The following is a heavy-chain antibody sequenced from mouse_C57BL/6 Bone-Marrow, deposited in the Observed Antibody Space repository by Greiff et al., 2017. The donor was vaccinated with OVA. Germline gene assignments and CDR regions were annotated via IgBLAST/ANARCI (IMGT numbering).Heavy chain of an antibody. Sequence: ESGPGLVKPSQSLSLTCSVTGYSITSGYYWNWIRQFPGNKLEWMGYISYDGSNNYNPSLKNRISITRDTSKNQFFLKLNSVTTEDTATYYCARGVGPPFDYWGQGTTLTVSS. CDR1: GYSITSGYY. D-gene: IGHD4-1*01. V-gene: IGHV3-6*01. CDR2: ISYDGSN. CDR3: ARGVGPPFDY. J-gene: IGHJ2*01.